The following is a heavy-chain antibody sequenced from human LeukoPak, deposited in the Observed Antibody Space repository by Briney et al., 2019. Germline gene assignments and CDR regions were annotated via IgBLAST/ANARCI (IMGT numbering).Heavy chain of an antibody. D-gene: IGHD3-22*01. CDR2: IKQDGSEK. Sequence: GGSLRLSCAASPFTFSSYWMSWVRQAPGKGLEWVANIKQDGSEKYYVDPVKGRFTISRDNARNSLSLQMHSLRAEDTAVYYCARITDYYYDSSGYLDYWGQGTLVTVSS. CDR1: PFTFSSYW. CDR3: ARITDYYYDSSGYLDY. J-gene: IGHJ4*02. V-gene: IGHV3-7*01.